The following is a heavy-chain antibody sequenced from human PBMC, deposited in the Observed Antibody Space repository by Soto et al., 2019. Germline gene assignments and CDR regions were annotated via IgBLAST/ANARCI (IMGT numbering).Heavy chain of an antibody. CDR3: ARNPSLLCARRTCHALDL. V-gene: IGHV4-31*03. Sequence: QVQLQESGPGLVKPSQTLSRTCTVSRDSISTARYYLNWIRQHPGKGLEWIGYIYYSVDTSYNPSLQSRVFISVDPSKNQFSLKLSGVTAADTYVYYCARNPSLLCARRTCHALDLWGQGTIVTGSS. CDR2: IYYSVDT. D-gene: IGHD6-6*01. J-gene: IGHJ3*01. CDR1: RDSISTARYY.